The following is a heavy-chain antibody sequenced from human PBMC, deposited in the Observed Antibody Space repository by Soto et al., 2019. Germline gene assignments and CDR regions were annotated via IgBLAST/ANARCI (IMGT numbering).Heavy chain of an antibody. V-gene: IGHV4-31*03. CDR3: ASTVRPVMVTPYGYPQLSFDS. CDR1: GGSISSGGYY. D-gene: IGHD5-18*01. CDR2: IYYSGST. Sequence: SETLSLTCTVSGGSISSGGYYWSWIRQHPGKGLEWIGYIYYSGSTYYNPSLKSRVTISVDTSKNQFSLKLSSVTAADTAVYYCASTVRPVMVTPYGYPQLSFDSWGQGILVTVSS. J-gene: IGHJ4*02.